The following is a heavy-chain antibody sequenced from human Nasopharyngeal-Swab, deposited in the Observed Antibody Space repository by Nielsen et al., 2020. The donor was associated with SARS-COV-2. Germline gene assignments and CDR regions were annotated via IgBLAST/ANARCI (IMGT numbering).Heavy chain of an antibody. J-gene: IGHJ6*02. CDR3: GREHIVVVVAATPIYYYYGMDV. CDR1: GGTFSSYA. D-gene: IGHD2-15*01. Sequence: SVKVSCKASGGTFSSYAISWVRQAPGQGLEWMGGIIPIFGTANYAQKFQGRVTITADESTSTAYMELSSLRSEDTAVYYCGREHIVVVVAATPIYYYYGMDVWSQGITVTVSS. V-gene: IGHV1-69*13. CDR2: IIPIFGTA.